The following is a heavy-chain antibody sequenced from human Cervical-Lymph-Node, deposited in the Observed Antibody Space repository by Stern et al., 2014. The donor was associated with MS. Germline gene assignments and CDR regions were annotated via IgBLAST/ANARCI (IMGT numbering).Heavy chain of an antibody. D-gene: IGHD2/OR15-2a*01. J-gene: IGHJ6*02. CDR3: AKSFYRDHSPFYYGMDV. Sequence: QVQLQESGPGLVQPSATLSLTCTVSGGSVSNTSYFCGWIRQPPGKGLEWIGSLHYRGSRNFNPSLKSRLTISVDTSKNQFSLKVTSVTAADSAMYYCAKSFYRDHSPFYYGMDVWGQGTTVTVSS. V-gene: IGHV4-39*01. CDR1: GGSVSNTSYF. CDR2: LHYRGSR.